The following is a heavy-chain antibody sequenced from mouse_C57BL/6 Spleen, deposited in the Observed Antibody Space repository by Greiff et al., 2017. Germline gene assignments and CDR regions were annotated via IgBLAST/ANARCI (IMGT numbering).Heavy chain of an antibody. J-gene: IGHJ4*01. CDR2: INPNNGGT. CDR1: GYTFTDYY. Sequence: EVQLQQSGPELVKPGASVKISCKASGYTFTDYYMNWVKQSHGKSLEWIGDINPNNGGTSYNQKFKGKATLTVDKSSSTAYMELRSLTSEDSAVYYCARSGDGYYLYAMDYWGQGTSVTVSS. V-gene: IGHV1-26*01. CDR3: ARSGDGYYLYAMDY. D-gene: IGHD2-3*01.